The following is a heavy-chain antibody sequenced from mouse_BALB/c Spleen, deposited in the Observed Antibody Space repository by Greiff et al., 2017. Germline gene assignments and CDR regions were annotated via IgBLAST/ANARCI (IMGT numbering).Heavy chain of an antibody. CDR1: GDSITSGY. Sequence: EVMLVESGPSLVKPSQTLSLTCSVTGDSITSGYWNWIRKFPGNKLEYMGYISYSGSTYYNPSLKSRISITRDTSKNQYYLQLNSVTTEDTATYYCARGEIDLYDGYYSGSWFAYWGQGTLVTVSA. V-gene: IGHV3-8*02. J-gene: IGHJ3*01. CDR3: ARGEIDLYDGYYSGSWFAY. D-gene: IGHD2-3*01. CDR2: ISYSGST.